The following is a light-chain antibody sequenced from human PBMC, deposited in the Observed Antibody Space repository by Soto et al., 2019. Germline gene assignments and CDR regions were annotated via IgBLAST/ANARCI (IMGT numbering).Light chain of an antibody. CDR3: QQYHNWPGT. CDR2: DAY. CDR1: QNISSN. V-gene: IGKV3-15*01. J-gene: IGKJ2*01. Sequence: EIVMTQSPGTLSVSPGESATLSCRVSQNISSNLAWYQQNPGQAPRLLIYDAYSRATAIPARFSGSGSGTEFTLTISSLQSEDFAVYLCQQYHNWPGTFGQGTKLEIK.